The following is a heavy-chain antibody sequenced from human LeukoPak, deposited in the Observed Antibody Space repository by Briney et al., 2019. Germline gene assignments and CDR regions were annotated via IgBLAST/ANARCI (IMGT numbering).Heavy chain of an antibody. V-gene: IGHV1-2*02. CDR1: GYTFTGYI. Sequence: ASVKVSCKASGYTFTGYIMHWVRQAPGQGLEWMGWINPNSGDTKYTQKFQGRVTLTRDTSISTAYMELNRLRSDDTAVYYCARDLVDTALWAFDYWGQGTLVTVSS. D-gene: IGHD5-18*01. CDR2: INPNSGDT. CDR3: ARDLVDTALWAFDY. J-gene: IGHJ4*02.